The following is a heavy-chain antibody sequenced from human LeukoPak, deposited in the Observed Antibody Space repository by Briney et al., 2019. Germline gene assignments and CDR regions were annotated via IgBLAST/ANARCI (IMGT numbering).Heavy chain of an antibody. V-gene: IGHV3-74*01. J-gene: IGHJ3*02. D-gene: IGHD3-10*01. CDR1: GFTFSSYW. CDR3: AMTTGGLLWFREGAFDI. CDR2: INSDGSST. Sequence: GGSLRLSCAASGFTFSSYWMHWVRQAPGKGLVWVSRINSDGSSTSYADSVKGRFTISRDNAKNTLYLQMNSLRAEDTAVYYCAMTTGGLLWFREGAFDIWGQGTMVTVSS.